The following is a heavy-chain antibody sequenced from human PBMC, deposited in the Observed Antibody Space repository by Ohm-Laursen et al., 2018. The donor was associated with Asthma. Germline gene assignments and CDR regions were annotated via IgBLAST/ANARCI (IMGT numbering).Heavy chain of an antibody. D-gene: IGHD3-10*01. V-gene: IGHV3-21*01. Sequence: SLRLSCAASGFTFSSYAMSWVRQAPGKGLEWVSSISSSSSYIYYADSMKGRFTISRDNAKNSLYLQMNSLRAEDTAVYFCTKIVRADPRSYWGLGTLVTVS. CDR1: GFTFSSYA. J-gene: IGHJ1*01. CDR2: ISSSSSYI. CDR3: TKIVRADPRSY.